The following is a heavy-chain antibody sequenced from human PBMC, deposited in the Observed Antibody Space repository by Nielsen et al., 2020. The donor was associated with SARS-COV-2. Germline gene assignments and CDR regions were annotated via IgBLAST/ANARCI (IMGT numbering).Heavy chain of an antibody. CDR1: RGSFSGYY. D-gene: IGHD6-19*01. CDR2: INHSGST. J-gene: IGHJ4*02. Sequence: GSLRLSCAVYRGSFSGYYWSWIRQPPGKGLEWVGEINHSGSTKYNPSLKSRVTISVDTSKNQFSLKLSSVTAADTAVYYCARAPGYSSGWYGRTYYFDYWGQGTLVTVSS. V-gene: IGHV4-34*01. CDR3: ARAPGYSSGWYGRTYYFDY.